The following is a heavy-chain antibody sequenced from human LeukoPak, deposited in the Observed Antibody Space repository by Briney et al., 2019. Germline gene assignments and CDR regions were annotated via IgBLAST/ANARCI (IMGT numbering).Heavy chain of an antibody. CDR3: WRETEIVVGGSLYYFYYLDV. CDR1: GCSISSYY. D-gene: IGHD2-2*01. J-gene: IGHJ6*03. CDR2: IYTSGSN. Sequence: PSETLSLTCTVSGCSISSYYWSWIRQPPGKGLEWVGRIYTSGSNNYNPSLKSRRTTSVGTSTNQFLLKLRTVLGADTAVYYCWRETEIVVGGSLYYFYYLDVWGKGTRVT. V-gene: IGHV4-4*07.